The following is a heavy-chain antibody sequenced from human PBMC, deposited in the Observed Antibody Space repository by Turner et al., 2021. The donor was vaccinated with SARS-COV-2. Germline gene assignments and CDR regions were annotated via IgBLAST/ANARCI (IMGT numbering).Heavy chain of an antibody. J-gene: IGHJ6*02. CDR1: GGSISSYY. V-gene: IGHV4-59*08. D-gene: IGHD6-19*01. CDR3: ARHGFSGWDGGGMDV. CDR2: IHDSGST. Sequence: QVQLQESGPGLVKPSETLSLICTVSGGSISSYYWSWIRQPPGKGLEWIGYIHDSGSTNYNPSLKSRVTISVDTSKNQFSLKLSSVTAADTAVYYCARHGFSGWDGGGMDVWGQGTTVTVSS.